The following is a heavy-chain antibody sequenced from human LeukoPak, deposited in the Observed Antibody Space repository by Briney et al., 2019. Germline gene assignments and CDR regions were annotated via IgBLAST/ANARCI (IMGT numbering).Heavy chain of an antibody. CDR2: LNWNGGST. CDR1: GFIFDDYG. J-gene: IGHJ4*02. D-gene: IGHD6-13*01. Sequence: RPGGSLRLSCAASGFIFDDYGMGWVRQAPGKGLEWVSGLNWNGGSTGSADSVKGRFTISRDNAKNCLYLQTNSLRAEDTALYYCAKSASSWPLYYFDSWGQGTLVTVSS. V-gene: IGHV3-20*04. CDR3: AKSASSWPLYYFDS.